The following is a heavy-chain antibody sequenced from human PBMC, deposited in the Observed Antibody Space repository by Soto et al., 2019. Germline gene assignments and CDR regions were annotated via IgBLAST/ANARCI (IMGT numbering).Heavy chain of an antibody. V-gene: IGHV4-31*02. CDR1: GYFIGAGGYY. Sequence: SETLSLTCFVSGYFIGAGGYYWSWIRHHPGKGLEWIGSFYSSGGINYNPALRSRVSMSGDMSTNQFSMHLTSVTAADTARYSCATTYSSGWGWFHPWGQGTLVTVSS. CDR3: ATTYSSGWGWFHP. CDR2: FYSSGGI. J-gene: IGHJ5*02. D-gene: IGHD6-19*01.